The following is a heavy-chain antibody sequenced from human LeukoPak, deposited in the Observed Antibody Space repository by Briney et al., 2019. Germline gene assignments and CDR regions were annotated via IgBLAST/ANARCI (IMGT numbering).Heavy chain of an antibody. D-gene: IGHD5-12*01. J-gene: IGHJ4*02. CDR2: IYYSGST. V-gene: IGHV4-39*07. CDR3: ARGATITRRMARSREIDY. Sequence: SETLSLTCTVSGGSISSSSYYWGWIRQPPGKGLEWIGSIYYSGSTNYNPSLKSRVTISVDTSKNQFSLKLSSVTAADTAVYYCARGATITRRMARSREIDYWGQGTLVTVSS. CDR1: GGSISSSSYY.